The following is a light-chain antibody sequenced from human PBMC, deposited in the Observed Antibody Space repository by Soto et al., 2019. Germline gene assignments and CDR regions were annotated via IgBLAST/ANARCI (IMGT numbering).Light chain of an antibody. CDR1: SSNIGSNT. J-gene: IGLJ1*01. CDR3: ATWDDSLDGYV. CDR2: SHN. Sequence: QSVLTQPPSASGTPGQRVTNSCSGSSSNIGSNTVNWYQQLPGTAPKLLIYSHNQRPSGVPDRFSVSKSGTSASLAISGLQSEDEADYYCATWDDSLDGYVFGTGTKLTVL. V-gene: IGLV1-44*01.